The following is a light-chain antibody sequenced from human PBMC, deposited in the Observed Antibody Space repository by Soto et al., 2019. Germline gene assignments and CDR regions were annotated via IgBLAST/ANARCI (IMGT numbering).Light chain of an antibody. J-gene: IGKJ1*01. CDR3: QQYGSSGT. V-gene: IGKV3-20*01. Sequence: TQYPSAISASVVDRFTLSCRASQSVSSNLAWYQQKPGQAPRLLIYGASNRATGIPDRFSGSGSGTDFTLTISRLEPEDFAVYYCQQYGSSGTFGQGTKVDIK. CDR1: QSVSSN. CDR2: GAS.